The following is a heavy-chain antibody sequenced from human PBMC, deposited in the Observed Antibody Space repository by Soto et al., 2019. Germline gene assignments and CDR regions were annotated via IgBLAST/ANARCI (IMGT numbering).Heavy chain of an antibody. V-gene: IGHV3-53*01. Sequence: GSLRLSCAASGFTVSSNYMSWVRQAPGKGLEWVSVIYSGGSTYYADSVKGRFTISRDNSKTTLYLQMNSLRAEDTAVYYCASVSSGWYYFAFDIWGQGTMVTV. CDR3: ASVSSGWYYFAFDI. CDR1: GFTVSSNY. CDR2: IYSGGST. D-gene: IGHD6-19*01. J-gene: IGHJ3*02.